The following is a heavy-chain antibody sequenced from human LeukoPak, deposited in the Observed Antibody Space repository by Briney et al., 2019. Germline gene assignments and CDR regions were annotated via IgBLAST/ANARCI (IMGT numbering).Heavy chain of an antibody. J-gene: IGHJ4*02. V-gene: IGHV1-3*01. Sequence: GASVKVSCKASGYTFTSYAMHWVRQAPGQRLEWMGWINVGNGNTKYSQKFQGRVTITRDTSASTAYMELGSLRSEDTAVYYCARGDCGGNDCYYIDYWGQGTLVTVSS. CDR3: ARGDCGGNDCYYIDY. CDR2: INVGNGNT. D-gene: IGHD2-21*01. CDR1: GYTFTSYA.